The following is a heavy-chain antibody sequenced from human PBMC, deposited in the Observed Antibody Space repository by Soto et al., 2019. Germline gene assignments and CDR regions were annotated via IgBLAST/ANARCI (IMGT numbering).Heavy chain of an antibody. V-gene: IGHV3-7*01. CDR1: GFNFNTYW. Sequence: EVQLVESGGGLVQPGGSLRLSCAASGFNFNTYWMYWVRQAPGKGLEWVANIDTDGSRKNYVDSVKGRFIISRDNSKNTLYLQMNSLRAEDTAVYYCAKPGPEDGYNSIWDYWGQGTLVTVSS. J-gene: IGHJ4*02. D-gene: IGHD5-12*01. CDR2: IDTDGSRK. CDR3: AKPGPEDGYNSIWDY.